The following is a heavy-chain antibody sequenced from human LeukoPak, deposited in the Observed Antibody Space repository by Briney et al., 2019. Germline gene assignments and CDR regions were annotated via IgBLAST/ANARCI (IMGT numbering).Heavy chain of an antibody. CDR1: GFTFSSYA. V-gene: IGHV3-23*01. Sequence: GGSLRLSCAASGFTFSSYAMSWVRQAPGKGLEWVSAISGSGGSTYYADSVKGRFTISRDNSKNTLYLQMDSLRAEDTAEYYCARGGDSYNVNGFDIWGQGTMVTVSS. CDR2: ISGSGGST. CDR3: ARGGDSYNVNGFDI. D-gene: IGHD3-10*01. J-gene: IGHJ3*02.